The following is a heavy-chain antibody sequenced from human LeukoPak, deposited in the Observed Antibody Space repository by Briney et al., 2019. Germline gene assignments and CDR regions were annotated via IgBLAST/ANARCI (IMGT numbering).Heavy chain of an antibody. J-gene: IGHJ4*02. D-gene: IGHD2-8*02. Sequence: GSLRLSCAASGFSFSSYWMTWVRQAPGEGLEWVATIKEDGSEKYFVDSVKGRFTISRDNAKNSLYLQMNSLRAEDTAVYYCTSPGVAYAHSFGHWGQGTLVTVSS. CDR2: IKEDGSEK. V-gene: IGHV3-7*01. CDR1: GFSFSSYW. CDR3: TSPGVAYAHSFGH.